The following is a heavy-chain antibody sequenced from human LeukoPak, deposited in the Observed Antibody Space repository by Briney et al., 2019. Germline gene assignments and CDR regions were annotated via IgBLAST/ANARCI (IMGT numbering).Heavy chain of an antibody. CDR1: GFTFSHYG. Sequence: PGGSLRLSCGASGFTFSHYGIIRVRQAPGKGLQRLSYIDDSGTTVYYAASVKGRFTISRNNTNNSLYLQMHSLGAEDTVVYYCARQFWSGSYSDFDNGGQGTLVTVSS. V-gene: IGHV3-48*03. J-gene: IGHJ4*02. CDR3: ARQFWSGSYSDFDN. D-gene: IGHD3-3*01. CDR2: IDDSGTTV.